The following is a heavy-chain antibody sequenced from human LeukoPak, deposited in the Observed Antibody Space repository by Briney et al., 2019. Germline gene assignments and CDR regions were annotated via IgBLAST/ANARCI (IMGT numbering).Heavy chain of an antibody. J-gene: IGHJ5*02. D-gene: IGHD5-24*01. Sequence: ASVKVSCKASGYTFTSYYMHWVRQAPGQGLEWMGIINPSGGSTSYAQKFQGRVTMTRDMSTSTVYMELGSLRSEDTAVYYCARDLGGPFKWAMATRANWFDPWGQGTLVTVSS. V-gene: IGHV1-46*01. CDR2: INPSGGST. CDR1: GYTFTSYY. CDR3: ARDLGGPFKWAMATRANWFDP.